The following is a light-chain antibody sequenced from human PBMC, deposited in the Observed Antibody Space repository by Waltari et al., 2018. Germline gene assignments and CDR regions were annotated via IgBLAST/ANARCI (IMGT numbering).Light chain of an antibody. Sequence: SALTQPPSVSGSPGQSVTISCTGSSSDVGGYEYVSWFQPHPGKAPKLLSYDVTNRPSGVPDRFSGSKSGDTAYLTISGLQSEDEADYHCCPYTGGYTFRLFGTGTRVTVL. V-gene: IGLV2-11*01. CDR1: SSDVGGYEY. CDR3: CPYTGGYTFRL. CDR2: DVT. J-gene: IGLJ1*01.